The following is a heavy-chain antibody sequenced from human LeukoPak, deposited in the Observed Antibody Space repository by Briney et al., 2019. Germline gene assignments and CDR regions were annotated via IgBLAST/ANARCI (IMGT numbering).Heavy chain of an antibody. J-gene: IGHJ4*02. D-gene: IGHD5-24*01. Sequence: SETLSLTCTVSGGSISSSSYYWGWIRQPPRKGLEWIGSIYYSGSTYYNPPLKSRVTISVDTSKNQFSLKLSSVTAADTAVYYCARDRGWLQLGAYLDYWGQGTLVTVSS. CDR2: IYYSGST. CDR1: GGSISSSSYY. CDR3: ARDRGWLQLGAYLDY. V-gene: IGHV4-39*07.